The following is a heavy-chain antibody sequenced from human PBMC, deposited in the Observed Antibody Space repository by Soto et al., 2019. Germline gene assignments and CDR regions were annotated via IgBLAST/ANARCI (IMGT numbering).Heavy chain of an antibody. V-gene: IGHV3-73*02. J-gene: IGHJ4*02. CDR1: GLNFSGSA. CDR2: IRSRPNNDGT. Sequence: EVQLVESGGGLVQLGGSLKLSCAISGLNFSGSAMHWARQASGKGLEWVGRIRSRPNNDGTTYAASVEGRFTISRDDSKNTVYLQMNGLKTDDAAMYYCTTERDYWGRGTLVTVSS. CDR3: TTERDY.